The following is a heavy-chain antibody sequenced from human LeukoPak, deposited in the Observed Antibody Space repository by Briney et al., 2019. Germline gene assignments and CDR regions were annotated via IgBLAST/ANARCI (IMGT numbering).Heavy chain of an antibody. D-gene: IGHD6-13*01. Sequence: LRLSCAASGFTFTIYSMNWVRQAPGKGLEWVSYISSSGSTIYYADSVKGRFTMSRDNAKKSLYLQMSSLRAEDTAVYYCTRDEQQLEGGSYYYGMDVWGQGTTVTVSS. CDR1: GFTFTIYS. CDR2: ISSSGSTI. V-gene: IGHV3-48*01. CDR3: TRDEQQLEGGSYYYGMDV. J-gene: IGHJ6*02.